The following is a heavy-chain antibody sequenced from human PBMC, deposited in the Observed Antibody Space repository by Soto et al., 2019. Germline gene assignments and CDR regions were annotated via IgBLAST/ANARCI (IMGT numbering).Heavy chain of an antibody. CDR1: GDSVSSNSAA. Sequence: PSQTLSLTCAISGDSVSSNSAAWNWIRQSPSRGLEWLGRTYYRSKWYNDYAVSVKSRITINPDASKNQFSLQLNSVTPEDTAVYYCARDFLWRAAAGTDDPKYYYYYGMDVWGQGTKVTVSS. CDR3: ARDFLWRAAAGTDDPKYYYYYGMDV. J-gene: IGHJ6*02. D-gene: IGHD6-13*01. V-gene: IGHV6-1*01. CDR2: TYYRSKWYN.